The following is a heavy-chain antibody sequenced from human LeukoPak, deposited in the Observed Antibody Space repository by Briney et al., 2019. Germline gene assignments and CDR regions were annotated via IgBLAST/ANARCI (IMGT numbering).Heavy chain of an antibody. CDR3: ASSQSSVARIVGG. CDR2: ISGSGSSK. Sequence: PGGSLRLTCAASGFTFSDHYMTWIRQAPGRGLEWVSYISGSGSSKYYADSVKGRFTISRDNAKNSLYLQMNSLRVEDTAVYYCASSQSSVARIVGGWGQGTLVTVSS. CDR1: GFTFSDHY. V-gene: IGHV3-11*04. D-gene: IGHD6-19*01. J-gene: IGHJ4*02.